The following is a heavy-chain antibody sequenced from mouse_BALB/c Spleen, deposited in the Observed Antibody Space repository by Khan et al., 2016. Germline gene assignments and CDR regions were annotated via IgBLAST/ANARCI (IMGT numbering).Heavy chain of an antibody. D-gene: IGHD1-3*01. CDR1: GYTFTNYW. CDR3: TTIEWRDVVDY. CDR2: INPSAGYT. V-gene: IGHV1-7*01. J-gene: IGHJ2*01. Sequence: QVQLQQSGAELAKPGASVKMSCKASGYTFTNYWMHWIKQRPGQGLEWIGYINPSAGYTDYNQKFKDKATLTADKSSSTVYMQLSSLTSEDSAVCFCTTIEWRDVVDYWGQGTTLTVSS.